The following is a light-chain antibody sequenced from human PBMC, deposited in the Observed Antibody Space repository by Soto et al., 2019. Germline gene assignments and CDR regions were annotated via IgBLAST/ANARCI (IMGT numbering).Light chain of an antibody. CDR1: STDVGGYNY. V-gene: IGLV2-14*01. J-gene: IGLJ1*01. Sequence: QSALTQPASVSGSPGQSITISCTGTSTDVGGYNYVSWYQQHPGKAPKLMISDVSNRPSGVSIRFSGSKSGNTASLTISGVQAGDEADYYCNSYSSSTTLYLFGTGTKVTVL. CDR3: NSYSSSTTLYL. CDR2: DVS.